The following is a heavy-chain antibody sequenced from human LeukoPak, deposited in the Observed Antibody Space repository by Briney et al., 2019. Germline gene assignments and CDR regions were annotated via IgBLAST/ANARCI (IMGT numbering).Heavy chain of an antibody. CDR3: ASSAVVPAVPPSAHYYYYYMDV. CDR1: GFTFSSYS. J-gene: IGHJ6*03. V-gene: IGHV3-48*01. CDR2: IISRSSTI. D-gene: IGHD2-2*01. Sequence: GGSLRLSCAASGFTFSSYSMNWVRQAPGKGLEWVSYIISRSSTIYYADSVKGRFTISRYNAKNSLYLQMNSLRAEDTAVYYCASSAVVPAVPPSAHYYYYYMDVWGKGTTVTVSS.